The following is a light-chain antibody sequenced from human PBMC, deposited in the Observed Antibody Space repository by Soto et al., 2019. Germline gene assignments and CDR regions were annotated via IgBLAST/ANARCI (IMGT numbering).Light chain of an antibody. CDR3: EQYGSSPPSIT. CDR2: DAS. Sequence: LAHSPFTLSLSPGERATLSCRASQTVRNNYLAWYQQKPGQAPRLLIYDASSRATGIPDRFSGSGSGTDLTLTISSLEPEDFAVYYCEQYGSSPPSITFGQGTRLEIK. J-gene: IGKJ5*01. CDR1: QTVRNNY. V-gene: IGKV3-20*01.